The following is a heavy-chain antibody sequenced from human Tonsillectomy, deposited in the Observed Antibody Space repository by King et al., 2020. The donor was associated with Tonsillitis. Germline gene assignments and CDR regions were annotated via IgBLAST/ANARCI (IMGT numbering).Heavy chain of an antibody. J-gene: IGHJ4*02. CDR2: ISHDGSNK. V-gene: IGHV3-30-3*01. CDR3: ASGRGSSAYNPLDN. Sequence: VQLVESGGGVVQPGRSLRLSCAASGFTFSSYAMHWVRQAPGKGLEWVAVISHDGSNKYSADSVKGRFTISRENSKNTLYLQMNNLRAEDTAVYYCASGRGSSAYNPLDNWGQGTLVTVSS. D-gene: IGHD3-22*01. CDR1: GFTFSSYA.